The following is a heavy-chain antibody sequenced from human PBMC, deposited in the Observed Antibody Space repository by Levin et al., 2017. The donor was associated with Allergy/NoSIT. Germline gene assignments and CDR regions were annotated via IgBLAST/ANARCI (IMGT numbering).Heavy chain of an antibody. Sequence: ASVKVSCKASGYTFTSYYMHWVRQAPGQGLEWMGIINPSGGSTSYAQKFQGRVTMTRDTSTSTVYMELSSLRSEDTAVYYCAQERQWLVQADDAFDIWGQGTMVTVSS. CDR1: GYTFTSYY. CDR2: INPSGGST. V-gene: IGHV1-46*01. D-gene: IGHD6-19*01. J-gene: IGHJ3*02. CDR3: AQERQWLVQADDAFDI.